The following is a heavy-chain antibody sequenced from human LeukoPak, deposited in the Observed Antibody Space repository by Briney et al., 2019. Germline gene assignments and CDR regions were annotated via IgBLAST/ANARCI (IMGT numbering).Heavy chain of an antibody. CDR2: IKEDGSAQ. CDR1: GFTFNGYW. V-gene: IGHV3-7*01. J-gene: IGHJ5*02. CDR3: ATSSNAPGNH. D-gene: IGHD2-2*01. Sequence: GGSLRLSCAASGFTFNGYWMSWVRQAPGKGLEWVANIKEDGSAQYYVGSVKGRFTISRDNAKNSLNLQMNSLRAEDTAVYYCATSSNAPGNHWGQGTLVTVSS.